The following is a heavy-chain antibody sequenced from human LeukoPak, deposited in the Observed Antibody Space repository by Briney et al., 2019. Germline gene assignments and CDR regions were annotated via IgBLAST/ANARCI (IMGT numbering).Heavy chain of an antibody. Sequence: GGSLRLSCAASGFTFSRSAMNWVRQAPGKGLEWVSSFSASGGTTYYADSVKGRFTISRENSKNTLSVQMNSLRAEDTAVYYCAKANYSGSYYFDSWGQGTLVTVSS. J-gene: IGHJ4*02. CDR2: FSASGGTT. CDR3: AKANYSGSYYFDS. CDR1: GFTFSRSA. V-gene: IGHV3-23*01. D-gene: IGHD1-26*01.